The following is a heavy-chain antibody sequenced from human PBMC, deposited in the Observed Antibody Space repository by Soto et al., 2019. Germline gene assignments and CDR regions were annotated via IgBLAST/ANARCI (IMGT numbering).Heavy chain of an antibody. J-gene: IGHJ4*02. D-gene: IGHD1-26*01. V-gene: IGHV4-59*08. CDR3: ARHRSGTFSAGYFDS. CDR1: GGSIINYY. Sequence: QVQLQESGPGLVKPSETLSLTCTVSGGSIINYYWSWIRQPPGKGLEWIGYIYDDVSTDYNPSLNSRVTMLVDTSKNQFSLNLRFVTAADTAVYYCARHRSGTFSAGYFDSWGQGTLVTVSS. CDR2: IYDDVST.